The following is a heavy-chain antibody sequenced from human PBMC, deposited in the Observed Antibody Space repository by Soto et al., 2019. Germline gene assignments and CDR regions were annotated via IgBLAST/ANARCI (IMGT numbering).Heavy chain of an antibody. V-gene: IGHV4-39*01. J-gene: IGHJ4*02. CDR1: GGSISSSSYY. CDR2: IYYSGST. Sequence: SETLSLTCTVSGGSISSSSYYWGWIRQPPGKGLDWIGSIYYSGSTYYNPSLKSRVTISVDTSKNQFSLKLSSVTAADTVVYYCARTTYYYDSSGYPPTYYFDYWGQGTLVTVSS. D-gene: IGHD3-22*01. CDR3: ARTTYYYDSSGYPPTYYFDY.